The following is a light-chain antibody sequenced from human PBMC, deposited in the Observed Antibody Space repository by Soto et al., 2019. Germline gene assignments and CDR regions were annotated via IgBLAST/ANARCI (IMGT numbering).Light chain of an antibody. CDR2: EVS. CDR3: SSYTSSSTEV. V-gene: IGLV2-14*01. Sequence: QSVLTQPASVSGSPGQSITISCTGTSSDVGGYNYVSWSQQRPGKAPQLMIYEVSNRPSGVSNRFSGSKSGNTASLTISGLQAEDEADYYCSSYTSSSTEVFGTGTKGTVL. CDR1: SSDVGGYNY. J-gene: IGLJ1*01.